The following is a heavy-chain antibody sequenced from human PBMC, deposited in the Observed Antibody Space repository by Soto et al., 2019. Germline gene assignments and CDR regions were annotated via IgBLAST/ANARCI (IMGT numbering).Heavy chain of an antibody. CDR2: ISGSGGST. Sequence: EVQLLESGGGLVQPGGSLRLSCAASGFTFSSYVMSWVRQAPGKGLEWVSAISGSGGSTYYADSVKGRFTISRDNSKNTLYLQMNSLRAEDTAVYYCAKQIFPVSYYGMDVWGQGTTVTVSS. D-gene: IGHD3-3*01. CDR1: GFTFSSYV. CDR3: AKQIFPVSYYGMDV. J-gene: IGHJ6*02. V-gene: IGHV3-23*01.